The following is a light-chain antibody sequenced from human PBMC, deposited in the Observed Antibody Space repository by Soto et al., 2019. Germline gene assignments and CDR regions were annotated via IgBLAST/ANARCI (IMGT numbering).Light chain of an antibody. CDR1: ESVHRN. Sequence: EMVMTQSPATLSVSPGERVTLSCRASESVHRNLAWYQQKPGQGPSLLIYYASTRATGVPDRFTGSGSGTEFTLTISTLQSEDFGLYHCQHYSNWPPTFGPGTKVEIK. CDR2: YAS. V-gene: IGKV3-15*01. CDR3: QHYSNWPPT. J-gene: IGKJ3*01.